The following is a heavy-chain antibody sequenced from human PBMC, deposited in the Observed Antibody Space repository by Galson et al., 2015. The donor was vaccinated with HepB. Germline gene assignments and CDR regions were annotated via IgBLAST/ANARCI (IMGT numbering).Heavy chain of an antibody. Sequence: SLRLSCAASGFTFSSYDMNWVRQAPGKGLEWVSYISSSGSTIYYADSVKGRFTISRDNAKNSLYLQMNSLRAEDTAVYYCARAPEYSSGWSLGSYFDYWGQGTLVTVSS. CDR1: GFTFSSYD. V-gene: IGHV3-48*03. CDR3: ARAPEYSSGWSLGSYFDY. J-gene: IGHJ4*02. CDR2: ISSSGSTI. D-gene: IGHD6-19*01.